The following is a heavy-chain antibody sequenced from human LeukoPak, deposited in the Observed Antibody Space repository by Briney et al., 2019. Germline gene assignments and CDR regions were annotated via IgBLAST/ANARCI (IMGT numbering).Heavy chain of an antibody. D-gene: IGHD4-17*01. CDR3: ARVPTVTFFDY. V-gene: IGHV4-39*07. Sequence: SETLSLTCTVSGGSISSSSYYWGWIRQPPGKGLEWIGTLYYGGSTYYNPSLKSRVTISVDTSKNHFSLKLSSVTAADTAVYYCARVPTVTFFDYWGQGTLVTVSS. J-gene: IGHJ4*02. CDR2: LYYGGST. CDR1: GGSISSSSYY.